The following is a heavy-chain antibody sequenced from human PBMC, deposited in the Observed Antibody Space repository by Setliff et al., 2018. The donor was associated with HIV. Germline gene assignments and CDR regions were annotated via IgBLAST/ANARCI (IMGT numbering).Heavy chain of an antibody. D-gene: IGHD3-10*01. V-gene: IGHV3-15*01. CDR2: MKSEVGCGTI. CDR3: TTDDGSGTFYPPPYFDY. J-gene: IGHJ4*01. CDR1: GFTFSHAW. Sequence: GGSLRLSCVGSGFTFSHAWMSWVRQAPGKGLEWIGRMKSEVGCGTIDYAAPVNGRFTISRDDSKNTLYLQMNSLETEDTAIYYCTTDDGSGTFYPPPYFDYWGHGTLVTVSS.